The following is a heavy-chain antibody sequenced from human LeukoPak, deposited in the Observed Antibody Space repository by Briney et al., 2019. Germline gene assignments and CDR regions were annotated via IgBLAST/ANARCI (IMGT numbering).Heavy chain of an antibody. Sequence: GGSLRLSCMFSGFNVSSRHMTWVRQAPGKGLEAVSVVYAGGTTYHTDSVKGRFIASRDNSKNTVFLQMNDLRVDDTAVYFCARDFYNHYGGGFVWGRGTTVIVSS. V-gene: IGHV3-66*01. CDR2: VYAGGTT. CDR1: GFNVSSRH. D-gene: IGHD4-17*01. J-gene: IGHJ6*02. CDR3: ARDFYNHYGGGFV.